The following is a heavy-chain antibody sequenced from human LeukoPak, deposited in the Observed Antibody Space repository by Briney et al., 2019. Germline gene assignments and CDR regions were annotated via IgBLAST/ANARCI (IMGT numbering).Heavy chain of an antibody. D-gene: IGHD2-8*02. CDR1: GGSISGFY. CDR2: VYHNGRT. V-gene: IGHV4-59*01. CDR3: ARRRAESSGPSFYYFYMDV. Sequence: SETLSLTCTVSGGSISGFYWSWIRQLPGERLEWIGFVYHNGRTTYNPSLESRVTISVDTSRNQVSLNLRFVTAADTALYFCARRRAESSGPSFYYFYMDVWGKGTTVSVSS. J-gene: IGHJ6*03.